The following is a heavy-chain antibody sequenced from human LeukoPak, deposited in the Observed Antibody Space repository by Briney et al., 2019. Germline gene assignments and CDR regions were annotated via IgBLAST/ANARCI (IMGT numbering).Heavy chain of an antibody. CDR2: IWYDGSNK. Sequence: GSLRLSCAASGFTFSSYGMHWVRPAPGKGLEWVAVIWYDGSNKYYADSVKGRFTISRDNSKNTLYLQMNSLRAEDTAVYYCARDAITMVRGVIGYWGQGTLVTVSS. V-gene: IGHV3-33*01. D-gene: IGHD3-10*01. CDR3: ARDAITMVRGVIGY. CDR1: GFTFSSYG. J-gene: IGHJ4*02.